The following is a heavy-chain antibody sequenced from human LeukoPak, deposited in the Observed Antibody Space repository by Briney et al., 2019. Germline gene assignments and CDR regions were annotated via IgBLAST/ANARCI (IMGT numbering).Heavy chain of an antibody. J-gene: IGHJ4*02. Sequence: SETLSLTCTVSGGSISSYYWSWIRRPPGKGLEWIGYIYYSGSTNYNPSLKSRVTISVDTSKNQFSLKLSSVTAADTAVYYCARSNGYSSGWYVEYYFDYWGQGTLVTVSS. CDR2: IYYSGST. CDR3: ARSNGYSSGWYVEYYFDY. V-gene: IGHV4-59*08. CDR1: GGSISSYY. D-gene: IGHD6-19*01.